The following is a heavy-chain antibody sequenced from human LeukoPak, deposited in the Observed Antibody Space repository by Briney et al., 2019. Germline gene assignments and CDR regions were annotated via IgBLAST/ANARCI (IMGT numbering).Heavy chain of an antibody. CDR2: ISGSSSTI. V-gene: IGHV3-48*02. CDR3: ARDFLV. D-gene: IGHD3-3*01. CDR1: GFTFSTYS. J-gene: IGHJ4*02. Sequence: GGSLRPSCAASGFTFSTYSMNWVRQAPGRGLEWVSYISGSSSTIYYADSVKGRFTISRDNAKNSLYLQMNSLRDEDTAVYHCARDFLVWGQGTLVTVSS.